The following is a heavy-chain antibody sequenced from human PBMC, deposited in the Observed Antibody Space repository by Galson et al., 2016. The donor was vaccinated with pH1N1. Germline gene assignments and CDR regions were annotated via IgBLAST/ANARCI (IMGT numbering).Heavy chain of an antibody. J-gene: IGHJ4*02. CDR3: ARRYFDY. V-gene: IGHV3-7*03. Sequence: LRLSCAASGFTFSDYWMSWVRQAPAKGLEWVANINQDGSKIYYVDSVKGRFTISRDNAKNSLFLQMNSLRAEDTAVYYCARRYFDYWGQGTLVSVSS. CDR1: GFTFSDYW. CDR2: INQDGSKI.